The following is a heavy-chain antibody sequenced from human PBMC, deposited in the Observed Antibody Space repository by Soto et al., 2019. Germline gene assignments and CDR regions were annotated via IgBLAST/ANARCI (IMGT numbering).Heavy chain of an antibody. V-gene: IGHV1-18*04. Sequence: VQLVQSGSEVKKPGASVKASCKASGFTFTSYGISWVRQAPGQGLEWMAWISIYNDNTKYAQKFQGRITMTTDTSTSTAYMELRSLRSDDTAVYYCARETYYFGSGTYDDGMDVWGQGTTVTVSS. J-gene: IGHJ6*02. D-gene: IGHD3-10*01. CDR3: ARETYYFGSGTYDDGMDV. CDR1: GFTFTSYG. CDR2: ISIYNDNT.